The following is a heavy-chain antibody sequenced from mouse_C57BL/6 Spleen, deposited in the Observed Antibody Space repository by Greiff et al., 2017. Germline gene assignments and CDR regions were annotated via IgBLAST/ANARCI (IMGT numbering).Heavy chain of an antibody. D-gene: IGHD1-1*01. CDR1: GYTFPSYW. CDR2: IYPGKSDT. Sequence: EVQLQQSGTVLARPGASVKMSCKTSGYTFPSYWMHWVKQRPGQGLEWIGAIYPGKSDTSYNQKFKGKAKLTAVTSASTAYMELSSLTNEDSAVYYCTFYYGSSYYFDDWGQGTTLTVSS. J-gene: IGHJ2*01. V-gene: IGHV1-5*01. CDR3: TFYYGSSYYFDD.